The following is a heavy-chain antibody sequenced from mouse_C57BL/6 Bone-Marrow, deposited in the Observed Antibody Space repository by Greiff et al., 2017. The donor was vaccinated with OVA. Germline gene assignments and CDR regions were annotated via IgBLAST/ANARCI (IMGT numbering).Heavy chain of an antibody. Sequence: EVQLQQSGPELVKPGASVKISCKASGYTFTDYYMNWVKQSHGKSLEWIGDINPNNGGTSYNQKFKGKATLTVDKSSSTAYMELRSLTSEDSAVYYGARGGPFDYWGQGTTLTVSS. CDR1: GYTFTDYY. J-gene: IGHJ2*01. CDR2: INPNNGGT. CDR3: ARGGPFDY. V-gene: IGHV1-26*01.